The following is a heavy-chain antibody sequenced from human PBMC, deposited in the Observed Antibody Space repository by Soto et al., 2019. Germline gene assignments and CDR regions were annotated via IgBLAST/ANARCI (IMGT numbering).Heavy chain of an antibody. D-gene: IGHD1-26*01. CDR2: INSNGGST. CDR1: GFTFSSYA. J-gene: IGHJ4*02. V-gene: IGHV3-64*01. Sequence: EVQLVESGGGLVQPGGSLRLSCAASGFTFSSYAMHWVRQAPGKGLEYVSTINSNGGSTYYANSVKGRFTISRENSKNTLYLQMGSLRAEDMAVYYCAREGGSYYCDYWGQGTLVTVSS. CDR3: AREGGSYYCDY.